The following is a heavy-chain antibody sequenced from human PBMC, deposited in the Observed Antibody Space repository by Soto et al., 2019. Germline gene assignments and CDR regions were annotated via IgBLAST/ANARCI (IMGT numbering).Heavy chain of an antibody. CDR3: ARGRYGDY. D-gene: IGHD1-1*01. Sequence: QVHLVQSGAEVKKPGASVKVSCKGSGYIFTTYGITWVRQAPGQGLEWMGWISAHNGNTNYAQKLQGRVTVTRDTSTSTAYMELRNLRSDVTPVYYCARGRYGDYWGQGALVTVSS. CDR2: ISAHNGNT. J-gene: IGHJ4*02. V-gene: IGHV1-18*01. CDR1: GYIFTTYG.